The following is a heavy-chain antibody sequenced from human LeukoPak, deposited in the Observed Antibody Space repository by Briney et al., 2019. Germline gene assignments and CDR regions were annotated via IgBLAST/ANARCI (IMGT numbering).Heavy chain of an antibody. CDR1: GFTVSSNY. J-gene: IGHJ4*02. V-gene: IGHV3-53*01. CDR2: IYSGGST. CDR3: ARDGTYYYGSGSKRFDY. D-gene: IGHD3-10*01. Sequence: GGSLRLSCAASGFTVSSNYMSWVRQAPGKGLEWVSVIYSGGSTYYADSVKGRFTISRDNSKNTLYLQMNSLRAEDTAVHYCARDGTYYYGSGSKRFDYWGQGTLVTVSS.